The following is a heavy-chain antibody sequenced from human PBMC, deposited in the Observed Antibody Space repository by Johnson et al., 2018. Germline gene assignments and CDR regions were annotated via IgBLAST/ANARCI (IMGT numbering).Heavy chain of an antibody. D-gene: IGHD4-17*01. Sequence: VQLQESGGGLEQPGGSLRLSCAASGFTFSSYSMNWVRQAPGKGLEWISYISGRSSTLYYADSVKGRFTISRDNAKNSLYLQMNSLRDEDTAVYYCAKDGTVTPTVHYMDVWGKGTTVTVSS. CDR1: GFTFSSYS. V-gene: IGHV3-48*02. CDR3: AKDGTVTPTVHYMDV. CDR2: ISGRSSTL. J-gene: IGHJ6*03.